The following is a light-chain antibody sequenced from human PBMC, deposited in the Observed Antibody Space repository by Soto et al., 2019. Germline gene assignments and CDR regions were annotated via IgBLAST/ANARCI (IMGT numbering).Light chain of an antibody. CDR3: QQYKSYPWT. CDR2: KAS. J-gene: IGKJ1*01. V-gene: IGKV1-5*03. Sequence: DIPLTQSPSTLSASIGDSVTITCRASQSISIWLAGYQQQPGKDPKLLIYKASTLKSGVPSKCSGSGSGPEVTLPITSLQPDDGATYYCQQYKSYPWTFGQGTKVDIK. CDR1: QSISIW.